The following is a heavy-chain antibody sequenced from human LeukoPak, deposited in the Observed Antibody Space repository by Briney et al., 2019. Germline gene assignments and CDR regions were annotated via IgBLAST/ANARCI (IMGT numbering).Heavy chain of an antibody. CDR3: ARDEQHYGSGSFVAWGYYYYYYMDV. Sequence: PGGSLRLSCAASGFTFSDHYMDWVRQAPGKGLEWVSFINPDGSTTNYADSVKGRFTISRDNAKNSLYLQMNSLRAEDTAVYYCARDEQHYGSGSFVAWGYYYYYYMDVWGKGTTVTISS. CDR1: GFTFSDHY. V-gene: IGHV3-74*01. J-gene: IGHJ6*03. CDR2: INPDGSTT. D-gene: IGHD3-10*01.